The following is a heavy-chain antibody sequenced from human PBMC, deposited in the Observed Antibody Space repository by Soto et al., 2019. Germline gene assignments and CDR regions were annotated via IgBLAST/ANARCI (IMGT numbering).Heavy chain of an antibody. D-gene: IGHD3-10*01. CDR2: IYPGDSGT. Sequence: GESLKISCKTSGYSFTTYWIGWVRQMPGKGLEWMGIIYPGDSGTRYSPSFEGQVTISADRSISTANLQWRSLKASDTAMYYCARLGGSGSYSSPVYYYAMDVWGQGTTVTAP. CDR1: GYSFTTYW. V-gene: IGHV5-51*01. J-gene: IGHJ6*02. CDR3: ARLGGSGSYSSPVYYYAMDV.